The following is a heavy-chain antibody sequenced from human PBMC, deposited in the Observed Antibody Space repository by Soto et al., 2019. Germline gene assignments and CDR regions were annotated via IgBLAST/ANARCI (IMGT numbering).Heavy chain of an antibody. J-gene: IGHJ2*01. CDR3: ARGIDFYFDL. Sequence: EVQLVESGGDLVQPGGSLSLSCVASGFTFSNYWMHWVRQLPGKGLEWVSRINSDESSRAYADSVKGRFISSRDNDKNSLSLEMNSLRAEDTAVYYCARGIDFYFDLWGRGTLVTVSS. CDR1: GFTFSNYW. CDR2: INSDESSR. V-gene: IGHV3-74*01.